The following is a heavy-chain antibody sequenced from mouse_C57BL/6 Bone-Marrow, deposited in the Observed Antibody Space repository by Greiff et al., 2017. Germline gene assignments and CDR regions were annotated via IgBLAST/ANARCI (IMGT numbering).Heavy chain of an antibody. CDR2: ISGGGGNT. J-gene: IGHJ4*01. V-gene: IGHV5-9*01. Sequence: EVKVEESGGGLVKPGGSLKLSCAASGFTFSSYTMSWVRQTPEKRLEWVATISGGGGNTYYPDSVKGRFTISRDNAKNTLYLQMSSLRSEDTALYYCARQGLLRRYYYAMDYWGQGTSVTVSS. CDR1: GFTFSSYT. CDR3: ARQGLLRRYYYAMDY. D-gene: IGHD2-3*01.